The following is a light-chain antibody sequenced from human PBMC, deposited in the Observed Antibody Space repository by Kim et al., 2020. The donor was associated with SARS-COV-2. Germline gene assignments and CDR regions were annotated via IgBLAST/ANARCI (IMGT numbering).Light chain of an antibody. CDR2: AAS. CDR3: QQRYTWPLT. J-gene: IGKJ4*01. V-gene: IGKV3-11*01. CDR1: QSVRSD. Sequence: LSPGERATLSCRASQSVRSDLAWYQQKPGQAPRLLIYAASNRATGIPARFSGSGSGTDFTLTISSLEPEDFAVYYCQQRYTWPLTFGGGTKVDIK.